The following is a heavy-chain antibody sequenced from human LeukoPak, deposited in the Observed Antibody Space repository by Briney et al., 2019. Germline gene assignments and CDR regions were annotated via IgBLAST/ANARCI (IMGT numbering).Heavy chain of an antibody. Sequence: GGSLRLSRAASGFPFSSHVLSWVRQAPGKGLEWIAYINHNGEAIYYPDFVKGRFIISRDNAKNSLFLQMNDLRDEDTAVYYCARDYDWAFDFWGQGTRVTVSS. CDR2: INHNGEAI. V-gene: IGHV3-48*02. CDR3: ARDYDWAFDF. J-gene: IGHJ4*02. D-gene: IGHD3-9*01. CDR1: GFPFSSHV.